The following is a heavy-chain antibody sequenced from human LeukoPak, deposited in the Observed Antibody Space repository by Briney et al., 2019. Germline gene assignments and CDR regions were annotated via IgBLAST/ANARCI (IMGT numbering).Heavy chain of an antibody. D-gene: IGHD4-23*01. CDR2: LYHGGAT. J-gene: IGHJ4*02. V-gene: IGHV4-38-2*02. CDR1: GYSINSGYY. CDR3: ARDRGYGGNDWDY. Sequence: SETLSLTCLVSGYSINSGYYWGWIRQPPGKGLEWIGSLYHGGATYSNPSLKSRVTIAVDTSKNQFSLKLSSVTAADTAVYYCARDRGYGGNDWDYWGQGTLVTVSS.